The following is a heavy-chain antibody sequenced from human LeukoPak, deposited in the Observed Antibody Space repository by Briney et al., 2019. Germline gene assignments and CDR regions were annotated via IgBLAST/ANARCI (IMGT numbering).Heavy chain of an antibody. CDR1: GGSFSGYY. Sequence: SETLSLTCAVYGGSFSGYYWSWIRQPPGKGLEWIGEINHSGSTNYNPSLKSRVTISVDTSKNQFSLKLSSVTAADTAVYYCARLGALPRRILPEYYYYYMDVWGKGITVTVSS. CDR3: ARLGALPRRILPEYYYYYMDV. CDR2: INHSGST. J-gene: IGHJ6*03. V-gene: IGHV4-34*01. D-gene: IGHD2-2*01.